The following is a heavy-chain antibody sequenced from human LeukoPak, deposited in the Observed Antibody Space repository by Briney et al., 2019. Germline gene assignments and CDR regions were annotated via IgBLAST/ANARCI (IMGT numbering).Heavy chain of an antibody. CDR1: GFTFSDHF. CDR2: IRNRAKSYTT. D-gene: IGHD3-22*01. CDR3: ARVGDYYDSRGYSTDAFDM. V-gene: IGHV3-72*01. J-gene: IGHJ3*02. Sequence: GGSLRLSCAASGFTFSDHFMDWVRQAPGKGLEWVGRIRNRAKSYTTQYAPSVEDRFTISRDDSRNSLYLQMNSLKTEDTAVYFCARVGDYYDSRGYSTDAFDMWGQGTMVTVSS.